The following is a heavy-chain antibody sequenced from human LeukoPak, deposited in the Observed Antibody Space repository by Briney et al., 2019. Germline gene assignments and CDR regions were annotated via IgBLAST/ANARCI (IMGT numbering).Heavy chain of an antibody. CDR1: GFTFSSYW. Sequence: PGGSLGLSCAASGFTFSSYWMHWVRQAPGKGLVWVSRINSDGSSTSYADSVKGRFTISRDNAKNTLYLQMNSLRAEDMAVYYCTREKDYYDSSGYYRDAFDIWGQGTKVTASS. D-gene: IGHD3-22*01. V-gene: IGHV3-74*01. CDR2: INSDGSST. J-gene: IGHJ3*02. CDR3: TREKDYYDSSGYYRDAFDI.